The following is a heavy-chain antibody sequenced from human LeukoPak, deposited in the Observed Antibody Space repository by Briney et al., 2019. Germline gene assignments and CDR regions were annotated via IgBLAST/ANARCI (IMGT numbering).Heavy chain of an antibody. J-gene: IGHJ6*03. CDR2: IYYSGST. Sequence: PSETLSLTCTVSGGSISSYYWSWIRQPPGKGLEWIGYIYYSGSTNYNPSLKSRVTISVDTSKNQFSLKLSPVTAADTAVYYCARVIRGSSWPFYYYYMDVWGKGTTVTISS. CDR1: GGSISSYY. D-gene: IGHD6-13*01. V-gene: IGHV4-59*01. CDR3: ARVIRGSSWPFYYYYMDV.